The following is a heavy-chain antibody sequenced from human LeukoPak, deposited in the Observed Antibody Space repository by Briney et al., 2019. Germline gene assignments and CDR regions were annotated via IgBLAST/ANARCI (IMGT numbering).Heavy chain of an antibody. D-gene: IGHD3-10*01. V-gene: IGHV3-21*01. CDR3: ARDGSGFGELLD. J-gene: IGHJ4*02. CDR1: GFTFSSYS. Sequence: GGSLRLSCAASGFTFSSYSMNWVRQAPGKGLGWVSSIISSSSYIYYADSVKGRFTISRDNAKNSLYLQMNSLRAEDTGVYYCARDGSGFGELLDWGQGTLVTVSS. CDR2: IISSSSYI.